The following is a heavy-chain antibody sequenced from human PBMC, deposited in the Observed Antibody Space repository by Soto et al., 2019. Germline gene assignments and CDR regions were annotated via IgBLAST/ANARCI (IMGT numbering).Heavy chain of an antibody. J-gene: IGHJ4*02. CDR2: IYYSGNT. Sequence: SETLSLTCTVSGGSISSGGYYWGWIRQPPGKGLEWIGSIYYSGNTYYKPSLKSRVSISIDTSRNQFSLKLTSVTAADTGVYYCASSSPFHYWGPGILVTVSS. D-gene: IGHD6-6*01. CDR1: GGSISSGGYY. V-gene: IGHV4-39*01. CDR3: ASSSPFHY.